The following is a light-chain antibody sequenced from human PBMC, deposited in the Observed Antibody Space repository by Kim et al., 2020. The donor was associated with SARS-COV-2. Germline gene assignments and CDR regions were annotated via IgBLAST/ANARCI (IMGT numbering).Light chain of an antibody. J-gene: IGLJ3*02. CDR2: RNN. Sequence: QRVTISCAGSSSNIGSNYVYWYQQLPGTAPKHLIYRNNQRPSGVPDRFSGSKSGTSASLAISGLRSEDEADYYCAAWDDSLSGNWVFGGGTKLTVL. CDR1: SSNIGSNY. CDR3: AAWDDSLSGNWV. V-gene: IGLV1-47*01.